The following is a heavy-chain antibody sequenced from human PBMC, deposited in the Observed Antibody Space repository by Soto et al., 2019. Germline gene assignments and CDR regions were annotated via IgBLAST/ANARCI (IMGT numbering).Heavy chain of an antibody. CDR1: GDSVSSNSAA. CDR2: TYYRSKWYN. CDR3: ARVDIVVVPAAISRYGMDV. V-gene: IGHV6-1*01. D-gene: IGHD2-2*01. Sequence: SQTLSLPCVISGDSVSSNSAAWNWIRQSPSRGLEWLGRTYYRSKWYNDYAVSVKSRITINPDTSKNQFSLQLNSVTPEDTAVYYCARVDIVVVPAAISRYGMDVWGQGTTVTVSS. J-gene: IGHJ6*02.